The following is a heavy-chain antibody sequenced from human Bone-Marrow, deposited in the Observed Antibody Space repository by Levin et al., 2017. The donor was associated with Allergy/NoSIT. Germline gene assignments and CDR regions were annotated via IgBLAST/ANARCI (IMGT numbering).Heavy chain of an antibody. CDR2: ISHSGTT. Sequence: SQTLSLTCAVSGASVTNANWWTWVRQTPGKGLEWIGEISHSGTTKYNPSFRNRVAISMDQSKNQFSLNFHSVTAADTAVYYCARDARFENSEYNYFDPWGRGTLVTVSS. CDR3: ARDARFENSEYNYFDP. CDR1: GASVTNANW. D-gene: IGHD3-10*01. J-gene: IGHJ5*02. V-gene: IGHV4-4*02.